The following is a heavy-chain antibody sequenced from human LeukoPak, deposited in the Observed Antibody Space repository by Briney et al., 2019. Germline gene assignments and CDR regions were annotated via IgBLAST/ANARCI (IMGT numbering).Heavy chain of an antibody. CDR3: ARHLSRGTYPLDY. D-gene: IGHD1-26*01. J-gene: IGHJ4*02. V-gene: IGHV4-59*08. Sequence: SETLPLTCYVSGASITSYYWSWFRQSPGNGLEWIAFIHNSGATKSNPSFRSRVTISLDTSKSQFSLRLNSVTAADTAVYHCARHLSRGTYPLDYWGQGSLVTVSS. CDR1: GASITSYY. CDR2: IHNSGAT.